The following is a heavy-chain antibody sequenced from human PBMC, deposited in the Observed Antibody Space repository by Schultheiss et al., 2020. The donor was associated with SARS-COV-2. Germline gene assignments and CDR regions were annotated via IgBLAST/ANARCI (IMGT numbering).Heavy chain of an antibody. CDR3: AGGPPSAW. CDR1: GFTLSTHW. Sequence: GGSLRLSCAASGFTLSTHWMHWVRQAPGKGLEWVANIRQDGSDQYYVDSVKGRFTVSRDNAKKSLHLQMTYLRAEDTAVYYCAGGPPSAWWGQGALVTVSS. V-gene: IGHV3-7*05. J-gene: IGHJ4*02. CDR2: IRQDGSDQ.